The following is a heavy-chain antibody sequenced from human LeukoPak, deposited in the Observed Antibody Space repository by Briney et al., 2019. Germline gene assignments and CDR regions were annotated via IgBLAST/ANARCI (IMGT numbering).Heavy chain of an antibody. CDR2: IYYSGSN. V-gene: IGHV4-59*12. D-gene: IGHD2-2*01. Sequence: SETLSLTCTVSGGSISSYYWSWIRQPPGKGLEWIGYIYYSGSNNYNPSLKSRVTISVDTSKNQFSLKLSSVTAADTAVYYCARDIVVVPATRAYYYYYYYMDVWGKGTTVTVSS. CDR3: ARDIVVVPATRAYYYYYYYMDV. J-gene: IGHJ6*03. CDR1: GGSISSYY.